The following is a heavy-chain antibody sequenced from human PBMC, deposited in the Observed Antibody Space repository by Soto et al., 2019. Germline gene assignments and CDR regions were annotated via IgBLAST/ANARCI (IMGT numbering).Heavy chain of an antibody. CDR1: GLTFGSYA. D-gene: IGHD1-7*01. J-gene: IGHJ6*03. CDR3: ARDPKELSDYYYYMDV. CDR2: ISYDGSNK. Sequence: GGSWGLSCPASGLTFGSYAMHWVRQAPGRGLGWVAFISYDGSNKYYADSVKGRFTISRDNSKNTLYLQMNSLRAEDTAVYYCARDPKELSDYYYYMDVWGKGTTVTVSS. V-gene: IGHV3-30*04.